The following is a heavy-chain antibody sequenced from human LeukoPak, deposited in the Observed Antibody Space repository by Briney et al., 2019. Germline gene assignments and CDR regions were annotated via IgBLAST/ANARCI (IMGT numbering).Heavy chain of an antibody. J-gene: IGHJ6*02. CDR3: ARDGGAGSSGWPTYYYYGMDV. V-gene: IGHV4-59*01. D-gene: IGHD6-19*01. CDR1: GGSISSYY. Sequence: PSETLSLTCTVSGGSISSYYWSWIRQPPGKGLEWIGYIYYSGSTNYNPSLKSRVTISVDTSRNQFSLKLSSVTAADTAVYYCARDGGAGSSGWPTYYYYGMDVWGQGTTVTVSS. CDR2: IYYSGST.